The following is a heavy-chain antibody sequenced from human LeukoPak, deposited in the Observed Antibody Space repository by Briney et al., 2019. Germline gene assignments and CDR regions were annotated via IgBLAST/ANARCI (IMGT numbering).Heavy chain of an antibody. CDR3: ARQDDSSALDY. CDR2: IYYSGST. Sequence: SETLSLTCTVSGGSISGYYWSWIRQPPGKGLEWIGYIYYSGSTNYNPSLKSRVTISVDTSKNQFSLKLSSVTAADTAVYYCARQDDSSALDYWGQGTLVTVSS. J-gene: IGHJ4*02. D-gene: IGHD3-22*01. V-gene: IGHV4-59*08. CDR1: GGSISGYY.